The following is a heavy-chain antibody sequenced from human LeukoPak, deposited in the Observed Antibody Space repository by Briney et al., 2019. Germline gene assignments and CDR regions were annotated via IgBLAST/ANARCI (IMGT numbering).Heavy chain of an antibody. Sequence: SETLSLTCTVSGGSISSSSYYWGWIRQPPGKGLEWIGSIYYSGSTYYNLSLKSRVTISVDTSKNQFSLKLSSVTAADTAVYYCASLNTSGWCLDYWGQGTLVTVSS. CDR2: IYYSGST. CDR3: ASLNTSGWCLDY. CDR1: GGSISSSSYY. D-gene: IGHD6-19*01. V-gene: IGHV4-39*07. J-gene: IGHJ4*02.